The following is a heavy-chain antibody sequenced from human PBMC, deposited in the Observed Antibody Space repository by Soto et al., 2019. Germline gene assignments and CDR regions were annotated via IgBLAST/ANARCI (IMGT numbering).Heavy chain of an antibody. D-gene: IGHD2-8*01. Sequence: GGSLRLSCAASGFTFSSYAMSWVRQAPGKGLEWVSAISGSGGSTYYADSVKGRFTISRDNSKNTLYLQMNSLRAEDTAVYYCAKDLARMVYADLFDYWGQGTLVTVSS. J-gene: IGHJ4*02. CDR3: AKDLARMVYADLFDY. CDR1: GFTFSSYA. CDR2: ISGSGGST. V-gene: IGHV3-23*01.